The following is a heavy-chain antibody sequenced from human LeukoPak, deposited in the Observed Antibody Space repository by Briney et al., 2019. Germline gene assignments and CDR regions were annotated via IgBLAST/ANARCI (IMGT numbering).Heavy chain of an antibody. CDR3: AKPQSPFNWNDRSYFDH. D-gene: IGHD1-20*01. CDR1: GFTFSSCA. CDR2: IGGSGGRT. Sequence: GGSLRLSCAASGFTFSSCAMSWVRQAPGKGLEWVSGIGGSGGRTYYADSVKGRFTISRDNSKNTLYLQMNSLRAEDTAVYYCAKPQSPFNWNDRSYFDHWGQGTLVTVSS. V-gene: IGHV3-23*01. J-gene: IGHJ4*02.